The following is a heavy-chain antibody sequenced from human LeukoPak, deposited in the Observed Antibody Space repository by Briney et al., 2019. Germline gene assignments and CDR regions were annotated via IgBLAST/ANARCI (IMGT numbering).Heavy chain of an antibody. V-gene: IGHV3-21*04. D-gene: IGHD3-22*01. CDR3: AKVDPTPYYYDSSGPPY. J-gene: IGHJ4*02. CDR1: GFTFSSYS. Sequence: GGSRRLSCAAFGFTFSSYSMNWVGKAPGKGLEWVSFISSSGTYLYSADSLKGRFTISRHTAKNSLYLLMNSLRAEDKAVYYCAKVDPTPYYYDSSGPPYWGQGTLVTGSS. CDR2: ISSSGTYL.